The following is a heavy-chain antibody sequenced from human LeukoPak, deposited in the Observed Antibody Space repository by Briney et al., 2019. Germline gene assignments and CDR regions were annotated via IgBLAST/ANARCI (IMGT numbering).Heavy chain of an antibody. CDR3: ATKDSSGWYYFDY. V-gene: IGHV1-24*01. CDR2: FDPEDGET. J-gene: IGHJ4*02. Sequence: GASVKASCKVSGYTLTELSMHWVRQAPGKGLEWMGGFDPEDGETIYAQKFQGRVTMTEDTSTDTAHMELSSLRSEDTAVYYCATKDSSGWYYFDYWGQGTLVTVSS. D-gene: IGHD6-19*01. CDR1: GYTLTELS.